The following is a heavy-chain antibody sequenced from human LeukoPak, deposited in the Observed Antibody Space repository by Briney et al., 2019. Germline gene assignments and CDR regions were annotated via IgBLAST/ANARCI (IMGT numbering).Heavy chain of an antibody. CDR2: MNPNSGNT. CDR3: ARGLAVTPYYYYYYGMDV. J-gene: IGHJ6*02. D-gene: IGHD2-21*02. Sequence: ASVKVSCKASGYTFTSYDINWVRQATGQGLEWMGWMNPNSGNTGYAQEFQGRVTMTRNTSISTAYMELSSLRSEDTAVYYCARGLAVTPYYYYYYGMDVWGQGTTVTVSS. V-gene: IGHV1-8*01. CDR1: GYTFTSYD.